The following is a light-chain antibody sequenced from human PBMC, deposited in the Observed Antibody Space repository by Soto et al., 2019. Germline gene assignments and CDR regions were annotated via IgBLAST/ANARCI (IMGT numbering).Light chain of an antibody. V-gene: IGKV1-5*03. CDR1: QSISSW. CDR3: QQYENYWT. Sequence: DIQMTQSPSTPSASVGDRVTITCRASQSISSWLAWYQQKPGKAPKLLIYKASSLESGVPSRFSGSGSGTEFTLTISNLQPDDFATYYCQQYENYWTFGQGTKVDIK. CDR2: KAS. J-gene: IGKJ1*01.